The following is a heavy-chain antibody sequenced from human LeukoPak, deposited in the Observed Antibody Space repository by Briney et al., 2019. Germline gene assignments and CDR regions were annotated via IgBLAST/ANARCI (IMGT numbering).Heavy chain of an antibody. CDR2: TYSGGST. V-gene: IGHV3-53*01. Sequence: GGSLRLSCAASGFTVSSNYMSWVRQAPGKGLEWVSVTYSGGSTYYADSVKGRFTISRDNSKNTLYLQMNSLRAEDTAVYYCARDWRSGSGTQRWFDPWGQGTLVTVSS. CDR3: ARDWRSGSGTQRWFDP. J-gene: IGHJ5*02. CDR1: GFTVSSNY. D-gene: IGHD3-10*01.